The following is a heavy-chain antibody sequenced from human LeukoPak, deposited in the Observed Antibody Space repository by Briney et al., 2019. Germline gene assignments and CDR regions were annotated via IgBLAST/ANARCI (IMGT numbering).Heavy chain of an antibody. CDR1: GFTFSSYA. CDR2: ISYDGSNK. D-gene: IGHD3-9*01. J-gene: IGHJ3*02. CDR3: ARARRYFDWLLFASDAFDI. Sequence: PGGSLRLSCAASGFTFSSYAMHWVRQAPGKGLEWVAVISYDGSNKYYADSVKGRFTISRDNSKNTLYLQVNSLRAEDTAVYYCARARRYFDWLLFASDAFDIWGQGTMVTVSS. V-gene: IGHV3-30*04.